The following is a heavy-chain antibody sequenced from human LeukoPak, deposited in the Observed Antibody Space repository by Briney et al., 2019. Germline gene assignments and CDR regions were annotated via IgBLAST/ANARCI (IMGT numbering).Heavy chain of an antibody. D-gene: IGHD3-10*01. CDR3: ARSEMDKGLLWFGNVLYYGMDV. V-gene: IGHV4-34*01. Sequence: SETLFLICGVSGGSFSGYYWSWIRQSPGEGLEWIGEINESGRTDYNPSLMSRVTISLETSKTQFSLKLSSVTAADTAVYYCARSEMDKGLLWFGNVLYYGMDVWGQGTTVTVSS. J-gene: IGHJ6*02. CDR2: INESGRT. CDR1: GGSFSGYY.